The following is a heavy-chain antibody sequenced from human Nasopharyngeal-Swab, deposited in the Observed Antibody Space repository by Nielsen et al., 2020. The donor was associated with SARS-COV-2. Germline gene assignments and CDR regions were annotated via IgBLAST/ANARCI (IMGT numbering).Heavy chain of an antibody. CDR3: ARGGWYFDF. D-gene: IGHD3-16*01. Sequence: GESLKISCAASGFTFSRYWIHWVRQAPGKGLEYLSAVSGDGVTTHYADSLKGRFTISRDSSKNTLYLQMDSLRAEDTTVYYCARGGWYFDFWGRGTLVTVSS. CDR1: GFTFSRYW. J-gene: IGHJ2*01. V-gene: IGHV3-64*02. CDR2: VSGDGVTT.